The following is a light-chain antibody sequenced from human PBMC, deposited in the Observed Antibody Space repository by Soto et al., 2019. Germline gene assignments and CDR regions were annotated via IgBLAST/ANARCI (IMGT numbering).Light chain of an antibody. Sequence: QSVLTQPPSASGTPGQTITISCSGSTSNVGDNALNWSQQLPGTAPKLVIYNSNQRPSGVPDRFSGSKSGTSGSLAISGLQSEDEADYYCGAWDDSLKASVFGGGPKLTVL. CDR3: GAWDDSLKASV. CDR2: NSN. V-gene: IGLV1-44*01. CDR1: TSNVGDNA. J-gene: IGLJ3*02.